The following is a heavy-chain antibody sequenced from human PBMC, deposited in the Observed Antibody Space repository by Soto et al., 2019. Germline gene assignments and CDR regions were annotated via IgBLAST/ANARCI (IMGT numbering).Heavy chain of an antibody. V-gene: IGHV1-69*08. CDR3: ARDSPIGSTFSGYDAIDS. D-gene: IGHD5-12*01. CDR2: IIPLLDIT. CDR1: GGAFTNDI. Sequence: QVQLVQSGAEVKKPGSSVKVSCKASGGAFTNDIITWVRQAPGQGLEWMGRIIPLLDITNYAQKFQGSVTITADKSTSTAYMELNSLISEDTAVYYCARDSPIGSTFSGYDAIDSWGQGTLVTVSS. J-gene: IGHJ4*02.